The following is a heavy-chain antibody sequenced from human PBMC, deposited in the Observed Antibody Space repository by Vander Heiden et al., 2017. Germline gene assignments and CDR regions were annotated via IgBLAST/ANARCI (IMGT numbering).Heavy chain of an antibody. D-gene: IGHD3-10*01. J-gene: IGHJ5*02. CDR1: GGPIIGTSYY. Sequence: HLQASCPRLVKPSETLSLTCTASGGPIIGTSYYGGCTRQPPGTRLERTVSLYYNKEKTYYNQSLKSRVSRVMDTSKNQFSLNLNSVTTADTAVYFGATTYYGSGSSMFSWCDPWGRGTLVTVSS. CDR3: ATTYYGSGSSMFSWCDP. CDR2: LYYNKEKT. V-gene: IGHV4-39*01.